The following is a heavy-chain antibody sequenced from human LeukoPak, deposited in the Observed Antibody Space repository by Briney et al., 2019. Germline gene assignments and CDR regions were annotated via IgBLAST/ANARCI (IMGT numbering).Heavy chain of an antibody. CDR3: ARFVVGAANFDY. CDR1: GGSVSSGSYY. D-gene: IGHD1-26*01. J-gene: IGHJ4*02. CDR2: IYYSGST. V-gene: IGHV4-61*01. Sequence: PSETLSLTCTASGGSVSSGSYYWSWIRQPPGKGLEWIGYIYYSGSTNYNPSLKSRVTISVDTSKNQFSLKLSSVTAADTAVYYCARFVVGAANFDYWGQGTLVTVSS.